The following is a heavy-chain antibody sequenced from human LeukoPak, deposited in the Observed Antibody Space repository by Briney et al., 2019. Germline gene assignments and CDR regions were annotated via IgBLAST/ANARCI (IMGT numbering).Heavy chain of an antibody. J-gene: IGHJ3*02. CDR1: GFSFDDYP. V-gene: IGHV3-43*02. D-gene: IGHD2-15*01. Sequence: GVSLRLSCAASGFSFDDYPMHWVRQAPGKGLEWVSLINEDGGKTFYADSVRGRFTISRDNSKNSLYLQMNSLRTEDTALYYCAKEIDTLGTNAFDIWGQGTMVTVSS. CDR2: INEDGGKT. CDR3: AKEIDTLGTNAFDI.